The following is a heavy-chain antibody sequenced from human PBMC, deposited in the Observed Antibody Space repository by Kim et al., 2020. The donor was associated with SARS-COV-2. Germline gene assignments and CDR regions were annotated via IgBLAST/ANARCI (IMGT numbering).Heavy chain of an antibody. V-gene: IGHV4-30-4*01. Sequence: SETLSLTCTVSGGSISSGDYYWSWIRQPPGKGLEWIGYIYYSGSTYYNPSLKSRVTISVDTSKNQFSLKLSSVTAADTAVYYCARNSPYYYDSSGYYYDAFDIWGQGTMVTVSS. CDR1: GGSISSGDYY. D-gene: IGHD3-22*01. CDR2: IYYSGST. J-gene: IGHJ3*02. CDR3: ARNSPYYYDSSGYYYDAFDI.